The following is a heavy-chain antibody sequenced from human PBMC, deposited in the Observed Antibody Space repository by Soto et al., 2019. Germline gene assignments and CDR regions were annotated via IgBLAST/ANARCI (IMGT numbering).Heavy chain of an antibody. CDR3: ARGSSYGELDY. CDR1: GGSFSGYY. V-gene: IGHV4-34*01. Sequence: QVQLQQWGAGLLKPSETLSLTCAVYGGSFSGYYWSWIRQPPGKGLAWIGEINHSGSTNYNPSLKSRVTLSVDPSKNQFSLKLSSVTAADTAVYYCARGSSYGELDYWGQGTLVTVSS. D-gene: IGHD4-17*01. CDR2: INHSGST. J-gene: IGHJ4*02.